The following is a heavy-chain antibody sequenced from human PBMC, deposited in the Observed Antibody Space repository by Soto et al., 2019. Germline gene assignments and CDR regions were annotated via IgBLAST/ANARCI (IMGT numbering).Heavy chain of an antibody. D-gene: IGHD3-16*02. CDR1: GFTFSSYS. J-gene: IGHJ4*02. CDR2: ISSSSSYI. Sequence: PGGSLRLSCAASGFTFSSYSMNWVRQAPGKGLEWVSSISSSSSYIYYADSVKGRFTISRDNAKNSLYLQMNSLRAEDTAVYYCARFLGELSLERYFDYWGQGTLVTVSS. CDR3: ARFLGELSLERYFDY. V-gene: IGHV3-21*01.